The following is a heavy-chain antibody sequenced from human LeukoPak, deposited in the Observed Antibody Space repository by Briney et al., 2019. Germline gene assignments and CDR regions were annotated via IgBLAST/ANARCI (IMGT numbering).Heavy chain of an antibody. V-gene: IGHV4-59*01. D-gene: IGHD6-19*01. CDR1: GGSISSYY. J-gene: IGHJ5*02. CDR2: IYYSGST. CDR3: ARVRSPRGAGTPTGWFDP. Sequence: KPSETLSLTCTVSGGSISSYYWSWIRQPPGKGLEWIGYIYYSGSTNYNPSLKSRVTISVDTSKNQFSLKLSSVTAADTAVYYCARVRSPRGAGTPTGWFDPWGQGTLVTVSS.